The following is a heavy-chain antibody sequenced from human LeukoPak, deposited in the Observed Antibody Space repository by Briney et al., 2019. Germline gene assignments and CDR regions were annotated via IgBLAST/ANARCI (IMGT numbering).Heavy chain of an antibody. Sequence: GGSLRLSCAASGFTFSSYSMNWIRQAPGKGLEWVSSISSSTSYIYYADSVKGRFTISKDNAKNSLYLQMNSLRAEDTAVYYCAREAHTQYCSGGSCYGGVYWGQGTLVTVSS. V-gene: IGHV3-21*01. D-gene: IGHD2-15*01. CDR3: AREAHTQYCSGGSCYGGVY. CDR2: ISSSTSYI. J-gene: IGHJ4*02. CDR1: GFTFSSYS.